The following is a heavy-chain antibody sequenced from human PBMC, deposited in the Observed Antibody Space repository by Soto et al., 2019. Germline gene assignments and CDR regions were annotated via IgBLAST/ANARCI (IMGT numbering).Heavy chain of an antibody. CDR1: GYTFTSYA. Sequence: QVQLVQSGAEVKKPGASVKDSCKASGYTFTSYAMHWVRQAPGQRLEWRGWINAGNGNTKYSQNFQGRVTITRDTSASTAYMELSSLRSEDTAVYYCARGPGGPDGPGDYWGQGALVTVSS. D-gene: IGHD2-15*01. CDR3: ARGPGGPDGPGDY. V-gene: IGHV1-3*01. J-gene: IGHJ4*02. CDR2: INAGNGNT.